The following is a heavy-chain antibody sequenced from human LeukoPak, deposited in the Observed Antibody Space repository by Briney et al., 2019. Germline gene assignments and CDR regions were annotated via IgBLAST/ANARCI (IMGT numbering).Heavy chain of an antibody. CDR3: ARRRYGSGSYYFVY. D-gene: IGHD3-10*01. V-gene: IGHV4-34*01. CDR2: INHSGST. CDR1: GGSFSGYY. J-gene: IGHJ4*02. Sequence: PSETLSLTCAVYGGSFSGYYWSWIRQPPGKGLEWIGEINHSGSTNYNPSLKSRVTISVDTSRNQFSLKLSSVTAADTAVYYCARRRYGSGSYYFVYWGQGTLVTVSS.